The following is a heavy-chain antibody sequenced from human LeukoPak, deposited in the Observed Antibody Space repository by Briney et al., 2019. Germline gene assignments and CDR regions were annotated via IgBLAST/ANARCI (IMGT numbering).Heavy chain of an antibody. CDR1: GNYW. Sequence: GGSLRLSCAASGNYWMHWVRQAPGKGLVWVSHINSDGSWTSYADSVKGRFTISKDNAKNTVYLQMNSLRAEDTAVYYCARDCQYCSNTNCRCCWGQGTLVTVSS. J-gene: IGHJ4*02. D-gene: IGHD2-2*01. CDR3: ARDCQYCSNTNCRCC. V-gene: IGHV3-74*01. CDR2: INSDGSWT.